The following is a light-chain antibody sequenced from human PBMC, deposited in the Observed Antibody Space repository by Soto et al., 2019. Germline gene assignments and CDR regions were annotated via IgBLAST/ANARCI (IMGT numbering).Light chain of an antibody. V-gene: IGLV2-14*01. CDR3: RSFTSSTTLV. Sequence: QSALTQPASVSGSPGQSITISCTGTSSDVGAYNYVSWYQQHPGKAPKLMIYEVSNRPSGLSNRFSGSKSGNTASLTISGLKAEDEADYYCRSFTSSTTLVFGGGTKLTVL. CDR2: EVS. J-gene: IGLJ2*01. CDR1: SSDVGAYNY.